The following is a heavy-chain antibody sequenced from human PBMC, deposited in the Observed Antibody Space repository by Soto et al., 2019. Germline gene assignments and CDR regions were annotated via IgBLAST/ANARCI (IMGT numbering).Heavy chain of an antibody. J-gene: IGHJ5*02. Sequence: PSVTLSLTCTVSGGSLSSSNYYWGWIRQPPGKGLEWIGSIYYSGSTYYNPSLKSRVTISVDTSKNQFSLKLSSVTAADTAVYYCASPKIAFYNWFDPWGQGTLVTVPQ. CDR2: IYYSGST. CDR3: ASPKIAFYNWFDP. CDR1: GGSLSSSNYY. D-gene: IGHD3-3*02. V-gene: IGHV4-39*01.